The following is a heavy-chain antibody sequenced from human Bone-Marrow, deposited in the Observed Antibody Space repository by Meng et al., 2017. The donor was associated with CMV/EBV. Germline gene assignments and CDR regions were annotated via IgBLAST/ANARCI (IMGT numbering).Heavy chain of an antibody. CDR3: ASSTIFGKYVDY. J-gene: IGHJ4*02. V-gene: IGHV4-39*07. D-gene: IGHD3-3*01. CDR2: IYYSGST. CDR1: GGSISSSSYY. Sequence: SETLSLTCTVSGGSISSSSYYWGWIRQPPGKGLEWIGSIYYSGSTYYNPSLKSRVTISVDTSQNPFSLKLGSVTAADTAVYYCASSTIFGKYVDYWGQGTLVTVSS.